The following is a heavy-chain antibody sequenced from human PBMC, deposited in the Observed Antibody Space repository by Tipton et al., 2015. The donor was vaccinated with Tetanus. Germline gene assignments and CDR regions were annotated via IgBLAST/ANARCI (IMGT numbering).Heavy chain of an antibody. Sequence: TLSLTCTVSGDSIDGGFKNWGWIRQQPGKGLEWIGYTDYRGSTYYNPSLRRRVTFSFDTSENQFSLKLTSVTAADTAVYYCASDPALMGNFDYWGQGTLVTVSS. J-gene: IGHJ4*02. D-gene: IGHD2-2*01. CDR1: GDSIDGGFKN. CDR2: TDYRGST. CDR3: ASDPALMGNFDY. V-gene: IGHV4-31*03.